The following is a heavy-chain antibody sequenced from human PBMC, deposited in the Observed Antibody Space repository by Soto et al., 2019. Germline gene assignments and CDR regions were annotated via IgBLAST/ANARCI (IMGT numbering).Heavy chain of an antibody. D-gene: IGHD3-22*01. CDR1: GGSISSGGYY. J-gene: IGHJ4*02. CDR2: IYYSGST. CDR3: ARDQPADYYDSSGYYPPTYYFDY. V-gene: IGHV4-31*03. Sequence: QVQLQESGPGLVKPSQTLSLTCTVSGGSISSGGYYWSWIRQHPGKGLEWIGYIYYSGSTYYNPSLKSRVTISVDTSKNPFSLKLSSVTAADTAVYYCARDQPADYYDSSGYYPPTYYFDYWGQGTLVTVSS.